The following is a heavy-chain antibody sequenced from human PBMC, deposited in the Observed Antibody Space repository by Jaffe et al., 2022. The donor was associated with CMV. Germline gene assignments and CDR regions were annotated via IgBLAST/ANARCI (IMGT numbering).Heavy chain of an antibody. V-gene: IGHV3-7*03. D-gene: IGHD3-22*01. J-gene: IGHJ4*02. CDR1: GFTFSSYW. CDR2: IKQDGSEK. CDR3: ARHWSLGYYDSSGYGKLDY. Sequence: EVQLVESGGGLVQPGGSLRLSCAASGFTFSSYWMSWVRQAPGKGLEWVANIKQDGSEKYYVDSVKGRFTISRDNAKNSLYLQMNSLRAEDTAVYYCARHWSLGYYDSSGYGKLDYWGQGTLVTVSS.